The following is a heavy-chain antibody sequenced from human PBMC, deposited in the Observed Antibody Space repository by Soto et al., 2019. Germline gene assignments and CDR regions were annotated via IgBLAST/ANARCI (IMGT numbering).Heavy chain of an antibody. Sequence: PGGSLSPSCPASGLTFSTSPTTWVRPAPGKGQRWVSAILGGGDSTYYADSVKGRFTISRDKSKITVYLQMNSLRAEDTAVYYCAKDNQILAGYYPEYWGQGTLVTVSS. CDR3: AKDNQILAGYYPEY. CDR2: ILGGGDST. V-gene: IGHV3-23*01. D-gene: IGHD3-9*01. CDR1: GLTFSTSP. J-gene: IGHJ4*02.